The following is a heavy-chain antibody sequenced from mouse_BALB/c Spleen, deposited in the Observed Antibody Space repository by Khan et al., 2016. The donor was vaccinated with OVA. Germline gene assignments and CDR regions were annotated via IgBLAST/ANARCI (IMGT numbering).Heavy chain of an antibody. V-gene: IGHV1S56*01. CDR2: IYPGNVSP. Sequence: QVQLKQSGPELVKPGASVRISCKASGYTFTSYYIHWVKQRPGQGLEWIGWIYPGNVSPKYNERFKDKATLTADKSYRTAFMQLSSLTSEDSAVYFCARAGYGSFAYWGQGTLITVSA. CDR1: GYTFTSYY. J-gene: IGHJ3*01. CDR3: ARAGYGSFAY. D-gene: IGHD2-2*01.